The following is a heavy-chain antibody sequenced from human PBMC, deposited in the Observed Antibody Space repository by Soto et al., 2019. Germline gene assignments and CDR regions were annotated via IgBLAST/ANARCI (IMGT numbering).Heavy chain of an antibody. Sequence: SETLSLTCVVSGGSISSTTHYSWGWIRRPPGQGLEWIGYIYDTGNTYYNPSLKSRVTISLDRSQNQFALKVKSVTAADTAVYYCVRGSSGVWNYFDPWGQGILVTVS. V-gene: IGHV4-30-2*01. CDR2: IYDTGNT. CDR3: VRGSSGVWNYFDP. CDR1: GGSISSTTHYS. D-gene: IGHD1-7*01. J-gene: IGHJ5*02.